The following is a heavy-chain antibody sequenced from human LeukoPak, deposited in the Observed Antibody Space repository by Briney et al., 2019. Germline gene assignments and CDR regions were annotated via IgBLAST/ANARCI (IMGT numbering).Heavy chain of an antibody. CDR3: ARVIYCSSTSCYYEFDY. J-gene: IGHJ4*02. D-gene: IGHD2-2*01. Sequence: SVKVSCKASGGTFSSYAISWVRQAPGQGLEWMGGIIPIFGTANYAQKFQGRVTMTRNTSISTAYMELSSLRSEDTAVYYCARVIYCSSTSCYYEFDYWGQGTLVTVSS. V-gene: IGHV1-69*05. CDR1: GGTFSSYA. CDR2: IIPIFGTA.